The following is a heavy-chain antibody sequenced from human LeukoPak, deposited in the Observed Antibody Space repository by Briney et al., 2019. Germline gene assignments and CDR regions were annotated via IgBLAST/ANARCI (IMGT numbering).Heavy chain of an antibody. J-gene: IGHJ5*02. Sequence: ASVKVSCKVSGYTLTELSMHWVRQAPGKGLEWMGGFDPEDGETIYAQKFQGRVTMTEDTSTDTAYMELSSLRSEDTAVYYCATVGKIRLPWFGELLSWFDPWGQGTLVTVSS. CDR1: GYTLTELS. D-gene: IGHD3-10*01. CDR3: ATVGKIRLPWFGELLSWFDP. CDR2: FDPEDGET. V-gene: IGHV1-24*01.